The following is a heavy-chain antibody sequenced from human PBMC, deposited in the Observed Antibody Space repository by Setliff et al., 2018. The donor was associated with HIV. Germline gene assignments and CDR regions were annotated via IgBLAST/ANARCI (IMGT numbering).Heavy chain of an antibody. J-gene: IGHJ2*01. CDR1: GGSIIGSTYH. D-gene: IGHD6-19*01. Sequence: SETLSLTCAVSGGSIIGSTYHCSWIRQPPGRGLEWIGDIYYSGNTYYNSSLKSRVTISVDTSKNQLSLKLSSVTATDTAVYYCARRTAVAGHWNFDLWGRGTLVTVSS. V-gene: IGHV4-39*01. CDR2: IYYSGNT. CDR3: ARRTAVAGHWNFDL.